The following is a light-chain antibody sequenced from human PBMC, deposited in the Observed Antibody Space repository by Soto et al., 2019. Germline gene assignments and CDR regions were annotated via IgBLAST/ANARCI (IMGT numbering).Light chain of an antibody. CDR2: GAS. V-gene: IGKV3-15*01. J-gene: IGKJ1*01. Sequence: EIVMTQSPATLSVSPGERATLSCRASQSVSSNLAWYQQKPGQAPRLLIYGASTRATGIPARFSGSGSGTEFTLTISSLQSEDFAVYYCQQYNNWTPMAFGQGTKVESK. CDR1: QSVSSN. CDR3: QQYNNWTPMA.